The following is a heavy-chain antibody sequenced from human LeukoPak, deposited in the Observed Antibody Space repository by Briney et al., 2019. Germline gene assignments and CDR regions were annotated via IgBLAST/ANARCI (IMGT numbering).Heavy chain of an antibody. CDR3: AVTIFGVVIPFDP. J-gene: IGHJ5*02. D-gene: IGHD3-3*01. CDR1: GYTFTSYG. Sequence: ASVKVSCKASGYTFTSYGISWVRQAPGQGLEWMGWISAYNGNTNYAQKLQGRVTMTTVTSTSTAYMELRSLRSDDTAVYYCAVTIFGVVIPFDPWGQGTLVTVSS. CDR2: ISAYNGNT. V-gene: IGHV1-18*01.